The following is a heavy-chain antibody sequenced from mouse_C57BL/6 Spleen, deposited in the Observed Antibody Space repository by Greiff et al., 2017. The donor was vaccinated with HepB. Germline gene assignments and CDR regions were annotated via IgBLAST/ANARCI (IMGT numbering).Heavy chain of an antibody. D-gene: IGHD1-1*01. CDR3: ARDYYGSSYHWYFDV. CDR2: IDPSDSYT. V-gene: IGHV1-59*01. Sequence: QVQLKQPGAELVRPGTSVKLSCKASGYTFTSYWMHWVKQRPGQGLEWIGVIDPSDSYTNYNQKFKGKATLTVDTSSSTAYMQLSSLTSEDSAVYYCARDYYGSSYHWYFDVWGTGTTVTVSS. J-gene: IGHJ1*03. CDR1: GYTFTSYW.